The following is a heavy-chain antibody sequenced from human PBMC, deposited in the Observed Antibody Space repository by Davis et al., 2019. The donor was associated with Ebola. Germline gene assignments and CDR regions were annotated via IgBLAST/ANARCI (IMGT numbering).Heavy chain of an antibody. CDR3: ASHSSGYPVDY. V-gene: IGHV4-59*08. J-gene: IGHJ4*02. Sequence: MPSETLSLTCTVSGGSITNYYWSWIRQTPGKGLEWIGYIYYSGSTNYNPSLKSRLTISVDTSKNQFSLKLSSVTAADTAVYYCASHSSGYPVDYWGQGTLVTVSS. D-gene: IGHD3-22*01. CDR1: GGSITNYY. CDR2: IYYSGST.